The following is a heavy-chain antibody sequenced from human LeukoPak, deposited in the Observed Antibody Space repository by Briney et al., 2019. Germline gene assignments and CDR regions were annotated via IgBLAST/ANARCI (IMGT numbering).Heavy chain of an antibody. V-gene: IGHV3-74*01. CDR3: VRGIQSWFNGMDV. CDR2: INSDGSNT. D-gene: IGHD3-10*01. Sequence: PGGSLRPSCAASGFTLSSYWMHWVRQVPGKGLVWVSRINSDGSNTRYADSVKGRFTVSRDNAKNTLFLQMNSLRTEDTAVYYCVRGIQSWFNGMDVWGQGTTVTVSS. J-gene: IGHJ6*02. CDR1: GFTLSSYW.